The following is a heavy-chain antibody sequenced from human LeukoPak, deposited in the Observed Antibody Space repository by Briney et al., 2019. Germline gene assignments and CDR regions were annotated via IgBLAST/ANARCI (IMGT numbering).Heavy chain of an antibody. CDR2: INHSGST. Sequence: SETLSLTCAVYGGSFSGYYWSWIRQPPGRGLEWIGEINHSGSTNYNPSLKSRVTISVDTSKNQFSLKLSSVTAADTAVYYCARLSSRHAFDIWGQGTMVTVSS. CDR1: GGSFSGYY. CDR3: ARLSSRHAFDI. D-gene: IGHD2-2*01. J-gene: IGHJ3*02. V-gene: IGHV4-34*01.